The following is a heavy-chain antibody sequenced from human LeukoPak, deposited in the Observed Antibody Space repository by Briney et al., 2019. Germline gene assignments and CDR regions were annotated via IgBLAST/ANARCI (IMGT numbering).Heavy chain of an antibody. CDR2: IYYSGGT. V-gene: IGHV4-59*01. J-gene: IGHJ4*02. CDR3: ASSGRYEGYYGY. Sequence: SETLSLTCTVSGGSISSYYWSWIRQPPGKGLEWIGYIYYSGGTNYNPSLKSRVTISVDTSKNQFSLKLSSVTAADTAVYYCASSGRYEGYYGYWGQGTLVTVSS. D-gene: IGHD3-22*01. CDR1: GGSISSYY.